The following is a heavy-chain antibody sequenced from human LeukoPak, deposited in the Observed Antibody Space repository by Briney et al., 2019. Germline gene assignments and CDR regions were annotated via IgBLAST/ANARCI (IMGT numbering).Heavy chain of an antibody. D-gene: IGHD6-13*01. CDR3: ARGRRMGAAGTFDP. CDR2: MNPNSGNT. Sequence: GTSVKVSCKASGYTFTSYDINWVRQATGQGLEWMGWMNPNSGNTGYAQKFQGRVTMTRNTSISTAYMELSSLRSEDTAVYYCARGRRMGAAGTFDPWGQGTLVTVSS. CDR1: GYTFTSYD. V-gene: IGHV1-8*01. J-gene: IGHJ5*02.